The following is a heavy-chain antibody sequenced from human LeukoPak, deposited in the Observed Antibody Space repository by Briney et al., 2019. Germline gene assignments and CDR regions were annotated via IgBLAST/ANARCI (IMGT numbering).Heavy chain of an antibody. CDR3: ARLAESRITIFGVVNVIDY. Sequence: SETLSLTCTVSGGSISSSTFYWGWIRQPPGKGLEWIGTIYYSGSTYYNPSLKSRVTISVDTSKNQFSLKLSSVTAADTAVYYCARLAESRITIFGVVNVIDYWGQGTLVTVSS. J-gene: IGHJ4*02. V-gene: IGHV4-39*07. D-gene: IGHD3-3*01. CDR1: GGSISSSTFY. CDR2: IYYSGST.